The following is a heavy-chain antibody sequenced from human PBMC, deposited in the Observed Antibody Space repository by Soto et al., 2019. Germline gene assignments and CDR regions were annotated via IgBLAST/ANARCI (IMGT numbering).Heavy chain of an antibody. CDR3: ARRHYFGSD. CDR2: IYSGGST. J-gene: IGHJ4*02. Sequence: EVQLVESGGGLVQPGGSLRLSCAASGFSVSSNYMYWVRQAPGKGLECVSLIYSGGSTDHADSVKDRFTISRDNSKNTLYLQMNNLRVADTAVYYCARRHYFGSDWGQGTLVTVSS. V-gene: IGHV3-66*04. CDR1: GFSVSSNY. D-gene: IGHD3-10*01.